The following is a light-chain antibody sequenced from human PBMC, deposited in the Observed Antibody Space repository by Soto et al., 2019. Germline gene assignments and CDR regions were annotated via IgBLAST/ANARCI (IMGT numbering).Light chain of an antibody. CDR3: QSYDSSLSGFYV. CDR1: SSNIGAGYD. J-gene: IGLJ1*01. CDR2: GNS. Sequence: QSVRTQPPELSGAPGQRVTISCTGSSSNIGAGYDVHWYQQLPVTAPKLLIYGNSNRPSGVPDRFSGSKSGTSASLDITGLQAEDEADYYCQSYDSSLSGFYVFGTGTKVTVL. V-gene: IGLV1-40*01.